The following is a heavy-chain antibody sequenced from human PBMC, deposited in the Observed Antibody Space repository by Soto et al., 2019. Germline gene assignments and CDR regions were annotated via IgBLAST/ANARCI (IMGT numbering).Heavy chain of an antibody. CDR2: IYPSDSDI. CDR3: ARLSGDFGDYDAYFDY. V-gene: IGHV5-51*03. CDR1: GYSFTNYW. Sequence: EVQLVQSGAEVKKPGESLKISCKGSGYSFTNYWIGWVRQMPGKGLEWVGIIYPSDSDIRYSPSFQGQVTISADRSTSTAYLLWSSLKASDTAMFYCARLSGDFGDYDAYFDYWGQGTLVTVSS. J-gene: IGHJ4*02. D-gene: IGHD4-17*01.